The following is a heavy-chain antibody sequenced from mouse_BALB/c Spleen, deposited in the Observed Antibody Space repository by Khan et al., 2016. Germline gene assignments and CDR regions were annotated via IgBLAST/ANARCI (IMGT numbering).Heavy chain of an antibody. J-gene: IGHJ2*01. CDR2: IHYSGST. Sequence: EVQLQESGPDLVKPSQSLSLTCTVTGYSITSGYSWHWIRQFPGNKLEWMAYIHYSGSTNYNPTLKSRISITRDTSKNQFFLQLISVTAEDTATYYCTRGDYYGSVYWGQGTTLTVSS. D-gene: IGHD1-1*01. V-gene: IGHV3-1*02. CDR1: GYSITSGYS. CDR3: TRGDYYGSVY.